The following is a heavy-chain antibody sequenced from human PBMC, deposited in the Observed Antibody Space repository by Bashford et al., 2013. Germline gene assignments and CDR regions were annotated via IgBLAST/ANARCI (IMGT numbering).Heavy chain of an antibody. CDR1: GYIFTTYD. D-gene: IGHD1-26*01. J-gene: IGHJ3*01. V-gene: IGHV1-2*02. CDR3: ARDGPVVGVWNAFDV. Sequence: ASVKVSCKASGYIFTTYDIHWVRQAPGQGLEWMGWINPNPNSGATKYAEMFQGRVTMTRDTSISTAYMELSSLRSDDTAVYFCARDGPVVGVWNAFDVWGQGTVVT. CDR2: INPNPNSGAT.